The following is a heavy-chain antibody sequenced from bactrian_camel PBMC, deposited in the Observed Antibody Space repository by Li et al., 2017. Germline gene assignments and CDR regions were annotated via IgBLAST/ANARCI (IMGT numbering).Heavy chain of an antibody. Sequence: VQLVESGGGSVQGGGSLTLSCARSGWTYGSTFMGRFRQAPGKEREGVAAIGTGGGNTYYADSVKGRFTISTDNAQNRVYLQMDSLQPEDTRCTTVRPEGRLTVTPLGLSVTFIIGARGPRSPSP. CDR1: GWTYGSTF. V-gene: IGHV3S31*01. CDR3: RPEGRLTVTPLGLSVTFI. CDR2: IGTGGGNT. J-gene: IGHJ6*01. D-gene: IGHD1*01.